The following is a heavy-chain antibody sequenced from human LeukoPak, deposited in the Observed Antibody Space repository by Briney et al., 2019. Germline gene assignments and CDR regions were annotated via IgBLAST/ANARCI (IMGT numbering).Heavy chain of an antibody. V-gene: IGHV4-59*01. CDR3: ARATDYYYYGMDV. Sequence: SETLSLTCTVSGGSISSYCWSWIRQPPGKGLEWIGYIYYSGSTNYNPSLKSRVTISVDTAKNQFSLKLSSVTAADTAVYYCARATDYYYYGMDVWGQGTTVTVSS. J-gene: IGHJ6*02. CDR2: IYYSGST. CDR1: GGSISSYC.